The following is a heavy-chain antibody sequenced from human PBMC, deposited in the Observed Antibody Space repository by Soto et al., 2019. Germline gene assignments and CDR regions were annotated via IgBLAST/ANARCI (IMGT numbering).Heavy chain of an antibody. CDR1: GFTFSSYA. V-gene: IGHV3-23*01. D-gene: IGHD4-4*01. CDR3: ANTHAPLYYDDYSKRGGLYYFDY. J-gene: IGHJ4*02. CDR2: ISGSGGST. Sequence: GGSLRLSCVASGFTFSSYAMSWVRQAPGKGLEWVSAISGSGGSTYYADSVKGRFTISRDNSKNTLYLQMNSLRAEDTAVYYCANTHAPLYYDDYSKRGGLYYFDYWGQGTLVTVSS.